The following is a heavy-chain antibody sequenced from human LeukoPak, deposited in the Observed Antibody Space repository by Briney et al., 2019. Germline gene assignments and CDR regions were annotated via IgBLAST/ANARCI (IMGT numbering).Heavy chain of an antibody. CDR1: RVTFSGYT. V-gene: IGHV3-74*01. D-gene: IGHD3-10*01. Sequence: GGSLRLSCTASRVTFSGYTMNWVRQAPGKGLVWVSRINGDGSSTSYADSVKGRFTISRDNAKNTLYLQMNSLRAEDTAVYYCARGTSSSGTFSSYYYYFYGMDVWGQGTTVTVSS. CDR3: ARGTSSSGTFSSYYYYFYGMDV. J-gene: IGHJ6*02. CDR2: INGDGSST.